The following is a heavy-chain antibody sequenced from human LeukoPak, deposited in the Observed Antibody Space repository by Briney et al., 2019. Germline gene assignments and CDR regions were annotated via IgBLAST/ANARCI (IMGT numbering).Heavy chain of an antibody. CDR2: IYYSGTA. CDR1: GGSISSGSYY. CDR3: ARLWWSGSSYFDC. V-gene: IGHV4-39*01. D-gene: IGHD6-6*01. Sequence: SETLSLTCTVSGGSISSGSYYWGWIRQPPGMGLEWIGSIYYSGTAYYNPSLKSRVTISVDTSKNQFSLKLSSVTAADTAVYYCARLWWSGSSYFDCWGQGTLVTVSS. J-gene: IGHJ4*02.